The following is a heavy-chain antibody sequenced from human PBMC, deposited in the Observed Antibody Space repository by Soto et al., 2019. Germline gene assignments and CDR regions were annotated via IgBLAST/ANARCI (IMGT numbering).Heavy chain of an antibody. CDR2: INRDGSVE. J-gene: IGHJ4*01. CDR1: GFTFSSYA. Sequence: PGGSLRLSWAASGFTFSSYAMHWIRQAQGKGLEWVANINRDGSVEYYVDSLKDRFTISRDNAKNSLYLQMNRLRADDTAVYYCARDISAVGATLYFDYWGHGTLVTVSS. V-gene: IGHV3-7*01. D-gene: IGHD1-26*01. CDR3: ARDISAVGATLYFDY.